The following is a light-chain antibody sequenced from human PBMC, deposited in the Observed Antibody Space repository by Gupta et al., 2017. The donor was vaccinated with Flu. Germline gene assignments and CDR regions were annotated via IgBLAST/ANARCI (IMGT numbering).Light chain of an antibody. CDR3: QQYYGVPVT. CDR1: QTVLSNSDNRNY. Sequence: SLGERATINCKSSQTVLSNSDNRNYLAWFQQKPGHPPKLLIYWASSRQSGVPDRFSGSGSGTXFTLTIXSLQAEDVAVYYCQQYYGVPVTFGXGTKVEI. J-gene: IGKJ4*01. V-gene: IGKV4-1*01. CDR2: WAS.